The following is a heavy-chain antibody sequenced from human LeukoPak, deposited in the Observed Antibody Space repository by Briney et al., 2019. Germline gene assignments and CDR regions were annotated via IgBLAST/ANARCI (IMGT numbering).Heavy chain of an antibody. Sequence: SETLSLTCTVSAGSISSFYWSWIRQPPGKGLEWIGFIYYSGSTNYNPSLKSRVTISVDTSKNQFSLKLSSVTAAGTAVYYCARGGYSDHFDYWGQGTLVTVSS. CDR2: IYYSGST. J-gene: IGHJ4*02. V-gene: IGHV4-59*01. CDR3: ARGGYSDHFDY. CDR1: AGSISSFY. D-gene: IGHD5-12*01.